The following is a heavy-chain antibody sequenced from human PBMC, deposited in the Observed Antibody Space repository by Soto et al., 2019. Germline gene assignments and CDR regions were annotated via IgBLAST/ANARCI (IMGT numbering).Heavy chain of an antibody. D-gene: IGHD2-8*01. CDR2: ISGSGGST. Sequence: GGSLRLSCAASGFTFSSYAMSWVRQAPGKGLEWVSAISGSGGSTYYSDSVKGRFTISRDNSKNTLYLQMNSLSAADTAVYYCAKDLGVLIPSPTSPSHFYYGMDVWGPGTSVTVSS. CDR3: AKDLGVLIPSPTSPSHFYYGMDV. J-gene: IGHJ6*02. V-gene: IGHV3-23*01. CDR1: GFTFSSYA.